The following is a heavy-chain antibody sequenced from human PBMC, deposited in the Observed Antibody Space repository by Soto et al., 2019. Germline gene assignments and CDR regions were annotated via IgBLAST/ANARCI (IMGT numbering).Heavy chain of an antibody. V-gene: IGHV3-23*01. CDR3: AQDPENIAAAGTRFPWYFDL. CDR2: ISGSGGST. CDR1: GFTFSSYA. Sequence: EVQLLESGGGLVQPGGSLRLSCAASGFTFSSYAMSWVRQAPGKGLEWVSAISGSGGSTYYADSVKGRFTISRDNSKNTLYLQMNSLRDADTDLYYCAQDPENIAAAGTRFPWYFDLWGRGTLVTVSS. D-gene: IGHD6-13*01. J-gene: IGHJ2*01.